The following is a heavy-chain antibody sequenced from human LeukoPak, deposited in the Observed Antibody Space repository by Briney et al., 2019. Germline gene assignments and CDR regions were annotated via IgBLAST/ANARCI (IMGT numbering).Heavy chain of an antibody. D-gene: IGHD1-1*01. J-gene: IGHJ3*02. V-gene: IGHV3-23*01. CDR1: GFTFSSYA. Sequence: GGSLRLSCAASGFTFSSYAMSWVRQAPGKGLEWVSAISGSGGSTYYADSVKGRFTISRDNSKNTLYLQMNSLRAEDSAEYYCAKSLLTTATGTGRAFDIWGQGIMVTVSA. CDR3: AKSLLTTATGTGRAFDI. CDR2: ISGSGGST.